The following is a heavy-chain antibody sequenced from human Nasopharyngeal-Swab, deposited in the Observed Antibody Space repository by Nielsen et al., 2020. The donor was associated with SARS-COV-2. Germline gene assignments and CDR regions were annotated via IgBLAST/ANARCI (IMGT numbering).Heavy chain of an antibody. J-gene: IGHJ5*02. CDR3: ATATPYGRFDWFDP. D-gene: IGHD1-26*01. CDR1: GYTLTELS. Sequence: ASVKVSCKVSGYTLTELSMHWVRQAPGKGLEWMGGFDPEDSETIYAQKFQGRVTMTEDTSTDTAYMELSSLRSEDTAVYYCATATPYGRFDWFDPWGQGTLVTVSS. V-gene: IGHV1-24*01. CDR2: FDPEDSET.